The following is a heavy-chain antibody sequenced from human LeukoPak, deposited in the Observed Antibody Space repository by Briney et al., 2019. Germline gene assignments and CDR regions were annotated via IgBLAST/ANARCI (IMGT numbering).Heavy chain of an antibody. V-gene: IGHV3-30*02. CDR2: IRYDDITK. CDR3: ARDAGAYYDSSGYYPDDY. J-gene: IGHJ4*02. CDR1: GFTFSNYG. D-gene: IGHD3-22*01. Sequence: GGSLRLSCAASGFTFSNYGMHWVRQAPGKGLEWVAFIRYDDITKYYVDSVKGRFTISRDNSKNTLFLQMNSLRSDDTAVYYCARDAGAYYDSSGYYPDDYWGQGTLVTVSS.